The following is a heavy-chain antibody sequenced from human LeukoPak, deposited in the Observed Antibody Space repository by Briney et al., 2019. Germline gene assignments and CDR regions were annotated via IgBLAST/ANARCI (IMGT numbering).Heavy chain of an antibody. CDR1: GFTFSSYS. D-gene: IGHD3-22*01. V-gene: IGHV3-48*04. J-gene: IGHJ4*02. CDR3: ARGGFGSGYSGNDY. Sequence: PGGSLRLSCAASGFTFSSYSMNWVRQAPGKGLEWVSYIISSSSTIYYADSAKGRFTISRDNAKNSLYLQMNSLRAEDTAVYYCARGGFGSGYSGNDYWGQGTLVTVSS. CDR2: IISSSSTI.